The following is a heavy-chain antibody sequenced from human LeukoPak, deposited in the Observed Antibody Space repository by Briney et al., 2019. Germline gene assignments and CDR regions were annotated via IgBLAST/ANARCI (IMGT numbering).Heavy chain of an antibody. CDR3: ARDDLAYCGGDCYSGGTDV. CDR1: GFTVSSNY. V-gene: IGHV3-53*01. Sequence: GGSLRLSCAASGFTVSSNYMSWVRQAPGKGLEWVSVIYSGGSTYYADSVKGRFTISGDNSKNTLYLQMNSLRAEDTAVYYCARDDLAYCGGDCYSGGTDVWGQGTTVTVSS. D-gene: IGHD2-21*02. CDR2: IYSGGST. J-gene: IGHJ6*02.